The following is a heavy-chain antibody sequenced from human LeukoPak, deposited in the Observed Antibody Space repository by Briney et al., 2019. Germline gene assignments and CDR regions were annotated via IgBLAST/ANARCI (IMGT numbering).Heavy chain of an antibody. D-gene: IGHD1-26*01. CDR2: ISGSGGST. CDR3: AKGPSGSYELSIDYYYMDV. Sequence: PGGSLRLSCAASGFTFSSYAMSWVRQAPGKGLEWVSAISGSGGSTYYADSMKGRFTISRDNSKNTLYLQMNSLRAEDTAVYYCAKGPSGSYELSIDYYYMDVWGKGTTVTVSS. V-gene: IGHV3-23*01. J-gene: IGHJ6*03. CDR1: GFTFSSYA.